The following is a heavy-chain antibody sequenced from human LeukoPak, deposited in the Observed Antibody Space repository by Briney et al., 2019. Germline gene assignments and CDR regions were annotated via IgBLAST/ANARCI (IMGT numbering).Heavy chain of an antibody. CDR1: GYSFTSYW. J-gene: IGHJ3*02. Sequence: GESLKISCKGSGYSFTSYWIGWVRQMPGKGLEWMGIIYPGDSDTTYSPSFQGQVTISADKSISTAYLQWSSLKASDTAMYYCARLLAVAGTDDAFDIRGQGTMVTVSS. CDR3: ARLLAVAGTDDAFDI. V-gene: IGHV5-51*01. D-gene: IGHD6-19*01. CDR2: IYPGDSDT.